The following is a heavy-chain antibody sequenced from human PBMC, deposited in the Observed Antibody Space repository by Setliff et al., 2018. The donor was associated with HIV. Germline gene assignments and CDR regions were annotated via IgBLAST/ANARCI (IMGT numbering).Heavy chain of an antibody. D-gene: IGHD1-26*01. Sequence: PSETLSLTCAVYGGSLSGYYWRWIRQPPGKGLEWIGDVSHTGSTNDNPSLKSRITISADTPKNQFSLKLSSVTAADPAVYYCAGEGRASGTYWVGRAASFDIWGQGTMVTVSS. CDR1: GGSLSGYY. CDR3: AGEGRASGTYWVGRAASFDI. J-gene: IGHJ3*02. CDR2: VSHTGST. V-gene: IGHV4-34*01.